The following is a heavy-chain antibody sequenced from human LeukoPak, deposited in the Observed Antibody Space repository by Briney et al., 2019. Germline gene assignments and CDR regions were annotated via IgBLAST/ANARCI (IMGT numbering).Heavy chain of an antibody. CDR1: GFTFSSYS. CDR2: ISSSNSYI. V-gene: IGHV3-21*01. CDR3: VRGAVAGHGPFDY. D-gene: IGHD6-19*01. J-gene: IGHJ4*02. Sequence: GGSLRLSCAASGFTFSSYSMNWVRQAPGKGLEWVSSISSSNSYIYYADSVKGRFTISRDNAKNSLYLQMNSLRAEDTAVYYCVRGAVAGHGPFDYWGQGTLVTVSS.